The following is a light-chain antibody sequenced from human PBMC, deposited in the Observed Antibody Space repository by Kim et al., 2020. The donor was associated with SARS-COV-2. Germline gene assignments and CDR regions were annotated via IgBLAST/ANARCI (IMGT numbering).Light chain of an antibody. J-gene: IGLJ3*02. CDR3: AAWDDSLNGPV. V-gene: IGLV1-44*01. CDR2: SNN. CDR1: SSNIGSNT. Sequence: QSVLTQPPSASGTPGQRVTISCSGSSSNIGSNTVNWYQQLPGTAPKLLIYSNNQRPSGVPDQFSGSKSDTSASLAISGLQSEDEADYYCAAWDDSLNGPVFGGGTKLTVL.